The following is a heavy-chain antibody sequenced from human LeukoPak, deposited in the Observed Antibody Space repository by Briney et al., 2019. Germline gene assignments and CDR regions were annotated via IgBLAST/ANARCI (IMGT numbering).Heavy chain of an antibody. CDR1: GFTFSSYA. CDR3: AKDHTGYCSSTSCYTVPFDY. D-gene: IGHD2-2*02. J-gene: IGHJ4*02. CDR2: ISGSGGST. V-gene: IGHV3-23*01. Sequence: GGSLRLSCAASGFTFSSYAMSWVRQAPGKGLEWVSAISGSGGSTHYADSVKGRFTISRDNSKNTLYLQMNSLRAEDTAVYYCAKDHTGYCSSTSCYTVPFDYWGQGTLVTVSS.